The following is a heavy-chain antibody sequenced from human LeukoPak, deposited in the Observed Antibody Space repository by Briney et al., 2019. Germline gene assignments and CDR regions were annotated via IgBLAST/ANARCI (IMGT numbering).Heavy chain of an antibody. D-gene: IGHD3-10*01. CDR2: MSYDGSYK. CDR3: AKAGRGGAITLVRGVKGDYYYMDV. V-gene: IGHV3-30*04. Sequence: PGGSLRLSCAASGFTFSSYAMHWVRQAPGKGLEWVALMSYDGSYKYYADSVKGRFTISRDISKNTLYLQMNSLRAEDTAVYYCAKAGRGGAITLVRGVKGDYYYMDVWGKGTTVTISS. CDR1: GFTFSSYA. J-gene: IGHJ6*03.